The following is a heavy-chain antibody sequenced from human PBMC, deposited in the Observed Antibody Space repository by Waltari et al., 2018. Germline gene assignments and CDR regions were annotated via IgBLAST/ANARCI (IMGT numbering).Heavy chain of an antibody. Sequence: QVQLQESGPGLVKPSETLSLTCTVSGGSISSYYWSWIRQPPGKGLEWIGYIYYSGSTNFNPSLKSRVTISGDTSKNQFSLKLSSVTAADTAVYYCARGKEEQWLVHNYYYYMDVWGKGTTVTVSS. J-gene: IGHJ6*03. CDR3: ARGKEEQWLVHNYYYYMDV. CDR2: IYYSGST. V-gene: IGHV4-59*01. CDR1: GGSISSYY. D-gene: IGHD6-19*01.